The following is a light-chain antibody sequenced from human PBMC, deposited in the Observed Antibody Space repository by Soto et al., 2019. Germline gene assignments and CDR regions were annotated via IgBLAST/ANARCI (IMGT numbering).Light chain of an antibody. CDR1: SGDVGGYNY. CDR2: EVS. V-gene: IGLV2-14*01. J-gene: IGLJ2*01. CDR3: TSYTSGSTPVI. Sequence: QSALTQPASVSGSPGQSITISCTGTSGDVGGYNYVSWYQHHPGKAPRLMIYEVSNRPSGVSNRFSGSKSGNTASLTISGLQTEDEADYYCTSYTSGSTPVIFGGGTQLTVL.